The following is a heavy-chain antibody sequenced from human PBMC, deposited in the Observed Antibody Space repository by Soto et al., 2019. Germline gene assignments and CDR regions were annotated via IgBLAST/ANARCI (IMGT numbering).Heavy chain of an antibody. V-gene: IGHV1-2*02. CDR3: ARLSPRTVVVTAIRGYFDP. J-gene: IGHJ5*02. CDR2: INPNSGGT. Sequence: ASVKVSCKASGYTFTGYYMHWVRQAPGQGLEWMGWINPNSGGTNYAQKFQGRVTMTRDTSISTAYMELSRLRSDDTAADYCARLSPRTVVVTAIRGYFDPWGQGTLATVSS. D-gene: IGHD2-21*02. CDR1: GYTFTGYY.